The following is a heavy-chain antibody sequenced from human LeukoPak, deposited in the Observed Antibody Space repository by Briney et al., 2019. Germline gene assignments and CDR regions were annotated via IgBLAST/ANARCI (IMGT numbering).Heavy chain of an antibody. CDR3: ARHLDTGYNKEFDS. D-gene: IGHD5-24*01. J-gene: IGHJ5*01. Sequence: GESLRISCKGSGYSFTIYWIGWVRQMPGKGLEWMGRIDPSDSYTNYSPSFQGHVTISADKSLSTAYLQWSSLKASDTAMYYCARHLDTGYNKEFDSWGQGTLVTVSS. CDR1: GYSFTIYW. V-gene: IGHV5-10-1*01. CDR2: IDPSDSYT.